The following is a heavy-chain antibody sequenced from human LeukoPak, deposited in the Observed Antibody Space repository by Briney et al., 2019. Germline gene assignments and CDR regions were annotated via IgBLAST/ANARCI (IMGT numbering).Heavy chain of an antibody. V-gene: IGHV3-15*01. CDR2: IKSKTDGGTT. D-gene: IGHD6-19*01. J-gene: IGHJ4*02. Sequence: GGSLRLSCAASGFTFSNAWMSWVRQAPGKGLEWVGRIKSKTDGGTTDYAAPVKGRFTISRDDSKNTLYLQMNSLKTEDTAVYHCTTGGMVGQWLTSDYWGQGTLVTVSS. CDR3: TTGGMVGQWLTSDY. CDR1: GFTFSNAW.